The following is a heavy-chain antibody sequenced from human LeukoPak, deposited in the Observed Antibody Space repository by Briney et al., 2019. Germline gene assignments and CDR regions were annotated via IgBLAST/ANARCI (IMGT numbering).Heavy chain of an antibody. D-gene: IGHD2-8*02. J-gene: IGHJ4*02. CDR1: GGYISHFY. CDR3: ARHFSGFDH. Sequence: SETLSLTCTVSGGYISHFYGSWIRQSPEKGLVWIGNIYYSGSTNYNPSFKSRVTISLDTSKKQYSLHLSSVTAADTAIYYCARHFSGFDHWGQGDQVTVSS. V-gene: IGHV4-59*08. CDR2: IYYSGST.